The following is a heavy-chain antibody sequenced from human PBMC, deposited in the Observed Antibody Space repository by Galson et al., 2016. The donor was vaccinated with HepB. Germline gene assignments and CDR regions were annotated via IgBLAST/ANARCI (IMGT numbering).Heavy chain of an antibody. J-gene: IGHJ4*02. D-gene: IGHD6-25*01. CDR2: ISTASTTI. V-gene: IGHV3-48*04. CDR3: ATGLGGIAPAGY. Sequence: SLRLSCAASGFTFSNYGLNWVRQAPGEGLEWISYISTASTTIYYAGSVKGRFTVSRDNAWYSLYLQMNSLRADDTATYYCATGLGGIAPAGYWGRGTPVTVSS. CDR1: GFTFSNYG.